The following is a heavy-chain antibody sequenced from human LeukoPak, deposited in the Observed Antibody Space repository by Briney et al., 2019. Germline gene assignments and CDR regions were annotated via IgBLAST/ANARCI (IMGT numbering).Heavy chain of an antibody. J-gene: IGHJ6*02. V-gene: IGHV4-59*01. CDR2: IYYSGST. CDR3: ARGPTVVHYYYGMDV. D-gene: IGHD4-23*01. CDR1: GSSISSYY. Sequence: SETLSLTCSVSGSSISSYYWSWIRQPPGKGLEWIGNIYYSGSTNYNPSLKSRVTISVDTSKNQFFLKLSSVTAADTAVYYCARGPTVVHYYYGMDVWGQGTTVTVSS.